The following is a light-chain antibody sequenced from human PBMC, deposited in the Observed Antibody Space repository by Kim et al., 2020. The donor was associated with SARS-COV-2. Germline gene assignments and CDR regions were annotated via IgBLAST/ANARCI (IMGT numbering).Light chain of an antibody. Sequence: SPGERATLACGARQSVSSSYLAWYQQKPGQAPRLLIYGASSRATGIPDRFSGSGSGTDFTLTISRLEPEDFAVYYCQQYGSSSWTFGQGTKVDIK. CDR1: QSVSSSY. J-gene: IGKJ1*01. CDR2: GAS. CDR3: QQYGSSSWT. V-gene: IGKV3-20*01.